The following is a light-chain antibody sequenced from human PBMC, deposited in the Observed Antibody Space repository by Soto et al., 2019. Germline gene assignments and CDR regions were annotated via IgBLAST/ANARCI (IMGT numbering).Light chain of an antibody. CDR2: EGN. CDR1: SSDIGSYNL. J-gene: IGLJ1*01. V-gene: IGLV2-23*03. CDR3: CSFAGSSTLFV. Sequence: QSALTQPASVSGSPEQSITISCTGTSSDIGSYNLVSWYQHHPGKAPKLMIYEGNKRPSGVSNRFSGSKSGNTASLTISGLQTEDEANYYCCSFAGSSTLFVFGTGTKLTVL.